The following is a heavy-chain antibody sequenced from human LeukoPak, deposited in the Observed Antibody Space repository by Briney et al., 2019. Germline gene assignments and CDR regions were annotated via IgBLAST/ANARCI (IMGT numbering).Heavy chain of an antibody. Sequence: GGSLRLSCAASGFTFSSYWMSWVRQAPGKGLEWVANIKQDGSEKYYVDSVKGRFTISRDNAKNSLYLQMNSLRAEDTAVYYCARDRRDGYNYAPDSFDYWGQGTLVTVSS. CDR2: IKQDGSEK. V-gene: IGHV3-7*01. J-gene: IGHJ4*02. CDR1: GFTFSSYW. CDR3: ARDRRDGYNYAPDSFDY. D-gene: IGHD5-24*01.